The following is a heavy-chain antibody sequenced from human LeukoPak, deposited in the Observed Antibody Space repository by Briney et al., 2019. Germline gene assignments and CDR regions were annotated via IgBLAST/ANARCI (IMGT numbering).Heavy chain of an antibody. D-gene: IGHD3-22*01. CDR2: IYTSGST. J-gene: IGHJ6*03. V-gene: IGHV4-4*07. Sequence: SETLSLTCTVSGGSISSYYWSWIRQPPGKGLEWIGRIYTSGSTNYNPSLKSRVTMSVDTSKNQFSLKLSSVTAADTAVYYCARARTYDSSGYYYGYYYYMDVWGKGTTVTVSS. CDR1: GGSISSYY. CDR3: ARARTYDSSGYYYGYYYYMDV.